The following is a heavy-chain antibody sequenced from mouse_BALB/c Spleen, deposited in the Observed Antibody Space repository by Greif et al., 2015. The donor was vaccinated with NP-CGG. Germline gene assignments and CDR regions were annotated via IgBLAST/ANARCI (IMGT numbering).Heavy chain of an antibody. Sequence: VQLQQSGAELVKPGASVKLSCKASGYTFTSYWMHWVKQRPGQGLEWIGEINSSNGRTNYNEKFKSKATLTVDKSSSTAYMQLSSLTSEDSAVHYCARAGTGAMDYWGQGTSVTVSS. V-gene: IGHV1S81*02. CDR3: ARAGTGAMDY. CDR1: GYTFTSYW. CDR2: INSSNGRT. D-gene: IGHD4-1*01. J-gene: IGHJ4*01.